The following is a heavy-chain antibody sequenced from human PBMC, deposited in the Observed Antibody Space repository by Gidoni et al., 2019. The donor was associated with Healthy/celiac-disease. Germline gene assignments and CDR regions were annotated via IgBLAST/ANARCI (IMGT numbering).Heavy chain of an antibody. CDR1: GFTFSSYS. V-gene: IGHV3-21*01. J-gene: IGHJ4*02. Sequence: EVQLVESGGGLVKPGGSLRLSCAASGFTFSSYSMNWVRQAPGKGLEWVSSISSSSSYIYYADSVKGRFTISRDNAKNSLYLQMNSLRAEDTAVYYCAREGMVRGLPFDYWGQGTLVTVSS. CDR2: ISSSSSYI. CDR3: AREGMVRGLPFDY. D-gene: IGHD3-10*01.